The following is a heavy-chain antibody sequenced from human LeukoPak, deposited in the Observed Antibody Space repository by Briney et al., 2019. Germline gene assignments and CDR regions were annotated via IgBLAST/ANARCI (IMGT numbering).Heavy chain of an antibody. V-gene: IGHV1-69*13. CDR2: IIPIFDTA. J-gene: IGHJ4*02. CDR1: GGTFSNYA. CDR3: ARVGMTTVTTSDY. D-gene: IGHD4-17*01. Sequence: SVKVSCKASGGTFSNYAISWVRQAPGQGLEWMGGIIPIFDTANYAQKFQGRVTITADESTSTAYMELSSLRSEDTAVYYCARVGMTTVTTSDYWGQGTLVTVSS.